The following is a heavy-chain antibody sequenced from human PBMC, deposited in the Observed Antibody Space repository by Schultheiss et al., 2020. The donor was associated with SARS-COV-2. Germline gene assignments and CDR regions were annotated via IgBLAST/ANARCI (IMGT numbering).Heavy chain of an antibody. Sequence: QTLSLTCAVSGYFISSGYYWGWIRQPPGKGLEWLALIDWEDTKYYSTSLKTRLTISQDTSKNQVVLTMTNMDPVDTATYYCARTTVTDYFDFWGQGTLVTVSS. V-gene: IGHV2-70*01. J-gene: IGHJ4*02. CDR3: ARTTVTDYFDF. CDR2: IDWEDTK. CDR1: GYFISSGYYW. D-gene: IGHD4-11*01.